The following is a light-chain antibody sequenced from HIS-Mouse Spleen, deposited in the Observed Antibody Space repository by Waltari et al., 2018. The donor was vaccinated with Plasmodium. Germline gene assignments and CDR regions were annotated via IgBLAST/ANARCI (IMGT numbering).Light chain of an antibody. CDR3: CSYAGSYTGV. CDR1: SSAVGGYNY. J-gene: IGLJ3*02. V-gene: IGLV2-11*01. Sequence: QSALTQPRSVSGSPGQSVTISCTGPSSAVGGYNYVSWYQQHPGKAPKLMIYDVSKRPSGVPDRFSGSKSGNTASLTISGLQAEDEADYYCCSYAGSYTGVFGGGTKLTVL. CDR2: DVS.